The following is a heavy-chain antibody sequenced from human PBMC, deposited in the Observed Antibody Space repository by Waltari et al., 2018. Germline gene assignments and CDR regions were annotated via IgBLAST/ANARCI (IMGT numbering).Heavy chain of an antibody. CDR3: ARARDEETAMVYFDR. D-gene: IGHD5-18*01. Sequence: EVQLVESGGGLVHLGGSVRLACSASVFTLGSHHRSWVRQAPGKGLEWVSLIYDAGSTYYPDSVRGRFTISRDNSKNTVHLQMNSLRVEDTAIYYCARARDEETAMVYFDRWGQGTLVSVSS. CDR2: IYDAGST. CDR1: VFTLGSHH. J-gene: IGHJ4*02. V-gene: IGHV3-66*02.